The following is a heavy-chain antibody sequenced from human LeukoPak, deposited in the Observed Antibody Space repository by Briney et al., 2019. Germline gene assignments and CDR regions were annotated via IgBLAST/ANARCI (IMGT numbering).Heavy chain of an antibody. D-gene: IGHD6-13*01. CDR3: ARDRPGGSSLDY. V-gene: IGHV4-59*01. CDR1: GGSISSYY. J-gene: IGHJ4*02. CDR2: IYYSGST. Sequence: PSETLSLASTVSGGSISSYYWSWIRQPPGKGLEWIGYIYYSGSTNYNPSLKSRVTISVDTSKNQFSLKLSSVTAADTAVYYCARDRPGGSSLDYWGQGTLVTVSS.